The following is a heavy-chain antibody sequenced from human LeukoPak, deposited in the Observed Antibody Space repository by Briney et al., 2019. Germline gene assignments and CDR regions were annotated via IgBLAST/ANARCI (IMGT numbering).Heavy chain of an antibody. Sequence: GGSLRLSCAASGFTFSSYGMHWVRQAPGKGLEWVAVIWDDGSNEYYADSVKGRCTISRDNSKNTLYLQMNSLRAEDTSIYYCARDKGGWSRNAFDYWGQGTLVTVSS. CDR1: GFTFSSYG. D-gene: IGHD6-19*01. CDR2: IWDDGSNE. J-gene: IGHJ4*02. V-gene: IGHV3-33*01. CDR3: ARDKGGWSRNAFDY.